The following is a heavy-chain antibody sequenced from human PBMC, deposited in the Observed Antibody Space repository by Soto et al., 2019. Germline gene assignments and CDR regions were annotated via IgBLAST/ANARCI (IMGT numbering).Heavy chain of an antibody. D-gene: IGHD3-9*01. CDR1: GFTFSSYA. CDR3: AKDLTADILTGYRQPAPFDI. Sequence: EVQLLESGGGLVQPGGSLRLSCAASGFTFSSYAMSWVRQAPGEGLEWVSAISGSGLSTYYADSVKGRFTISRDSSKNTLYLEMNSLRAEDTAVYYCAKDLTADILTGYRQPAPFDIWGQGTMVTVSS. V-gene: IGHV3-23*01. J-gene: IGHJ3*02. CDR2: ISGSGLST.